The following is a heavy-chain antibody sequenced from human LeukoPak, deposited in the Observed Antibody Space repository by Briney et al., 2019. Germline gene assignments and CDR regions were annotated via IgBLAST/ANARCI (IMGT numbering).Heavy chain of an antibody. D-gene: IGHD6-19*01. V-gene: IGHV1-2*02. CDR1: GYTFTGYY. Sequence: ASVKVSCKASGYTFTGYYMHWVRQAPGQGLEWMGWINPNSGGTNYAQKFQGRVTMTRDRSISTAYMELSRLRSDDTAVHYCARSLRNARYSSLAFGHFDPWGQGTLVTVSS. CDR3: ARSLRNARYSSLAFGHFDP. J-gene: IGHJ5*02. CDR2: INPNSGGT.